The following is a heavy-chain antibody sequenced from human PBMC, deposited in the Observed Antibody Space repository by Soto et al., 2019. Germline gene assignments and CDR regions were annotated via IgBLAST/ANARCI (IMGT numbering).Heavy chain of an antibody. J-gene: IGHJ6*02. D-gene: IGHD6-19*01. Sequence: SQTLSLTCAISGDSVSSNSAAWNWIRQSPSRGLEWLGRTYYRSKWYNDYAVSVKSRITINPDTSKNQFSLQPNSVTPEDTAVYYCARDCIPGIAVATLPRYYYYGMDVWGQGTTVTVSS. CDR3: ARDCIPGIAVATLPRYYYYGMDV. CDR1: GDSVSSNSAA. CDR2: TYYRSKWYN. V-gene: IGHV6-1*01.